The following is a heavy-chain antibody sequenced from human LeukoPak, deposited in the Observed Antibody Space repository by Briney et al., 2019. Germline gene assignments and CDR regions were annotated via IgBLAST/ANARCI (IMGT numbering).Heavy chain of an antibody. D-gene: IGHD2-2*01. J-gene: IGHJ3*02. V-gene: IGHV3-23*01. CDR1: GFTFSSYA. CDR3: ARAEVPAAIKSGAFDI. Sequence: GGSLRLSCAASGFTFSSYAMSWVRQAPGKGLEWVSAISGSGGSTYYADSVKGRFTISRDNSKNTLYLQMNSLRAEDTAVYYCARAEVPAAIKSGAFDIWGQGTMVTVSS. CDR2: ISGSGGST.